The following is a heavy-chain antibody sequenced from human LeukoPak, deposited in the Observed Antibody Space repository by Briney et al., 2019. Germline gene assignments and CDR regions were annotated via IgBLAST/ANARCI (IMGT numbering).Heavy chain of an antibody. J-gene: IGHJ3*02. CDR1: GGSISSSSYY. CDR3: ARGKLGFDAFDI. Sequence: PSETLSVTCTVSGGSISSSSYYWGWIRQPPGKGLEWIGSIYYSGSTYYNPSLKNRVTISVDTSKNQFSLKLSSVTAADTAVYYCARGKLGFDAFDIWGQGTMVTVSS. CDR2: IYYSGST. V-gene: IGHV4-39*01. D-gene: IGHD7-27*01.